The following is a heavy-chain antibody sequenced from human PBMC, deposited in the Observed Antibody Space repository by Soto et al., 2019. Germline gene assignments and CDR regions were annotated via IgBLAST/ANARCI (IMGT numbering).Heavy chain of an antibody. D-gene: IGHD3-3*01. CDR3: TRPKNVLRFYSYNGIDV. CDR2: IRSKTNNYAT. V-gene: IGHV3-73*02. J-gene: IGHJ6*02. Sequence: EVQLVESGGGLVQPGGSLKLSCAASGLTFSDSAIHWVRQASGKGLEWVGRIRSKTNNYATTYAASVKGRFTISRDDSQNTAYLQMNSLKTEDTAVYYCTRPKNVLRFYSYNGIDVWGQGTTVTVSS. CDR1: GLTFSDSA.